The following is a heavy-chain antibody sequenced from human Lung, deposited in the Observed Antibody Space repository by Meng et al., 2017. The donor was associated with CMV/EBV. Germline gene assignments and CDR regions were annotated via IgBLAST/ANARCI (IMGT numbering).Heavy chain of an antibody. CDR1: GFTFDDYA. D-gene: IGHD3-16*01. Sequence: SXKISXAASGFTFDDYAMHWVRQAPGKGLEWVSGISWNSGSIGYADSVKGRFTISRDNAKNSLYLQMNSLRAEDTALYYCAKGFGALDAFDIWGQGTMVTVSS. CDR2: ISWNSGSI. J-gene: IGHJ3*02. V-gene: IGHV3-9*01. CDR3: AKGFGALDAFDI.